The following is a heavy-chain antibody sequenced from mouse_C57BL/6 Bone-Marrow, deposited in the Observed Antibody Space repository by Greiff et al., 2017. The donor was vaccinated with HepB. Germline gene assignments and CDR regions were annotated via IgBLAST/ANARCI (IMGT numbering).Heavy chain of an antibody. CDR3: ARQQFTFAY. CDR1: GFTFSSYC. CDR2: ISSGGSYT. V-gene: IGHV5-6*01. J-gene: IGHJ3*01. Sequence: EVQLVESGGDLVKPGGSLKLSCAASGFTFSSYCMSWVRQTPDKRLEWVATISSGGSYTYYPDSVKGRFTISRDNAKNTLYLQMSSLKSEDTAMYYCARQQFTFAYWGQGTLVTVSA.